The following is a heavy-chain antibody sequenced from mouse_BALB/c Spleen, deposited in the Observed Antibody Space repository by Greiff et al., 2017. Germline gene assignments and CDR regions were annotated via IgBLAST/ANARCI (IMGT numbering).Heavy chain of an antibody. Sequence: EVKLVEPGGGLVRPGGSRKLSCAASGFTFSSFGMHWVRQAPEKGLEWVAYISSGSSTIYYADTVKGRFTISRDNPKNTLFLQRSSLRSEDAAMYYCGRSTLTKGWYCDVWGAGTTVTVSS. CDR1: GFTFSSFG. CDR3: GRSTLTKGWYCDV. J-gene: IGHJ1*01. CDR2: ISSGSSTI. V-gene: IGHV5-17*02.